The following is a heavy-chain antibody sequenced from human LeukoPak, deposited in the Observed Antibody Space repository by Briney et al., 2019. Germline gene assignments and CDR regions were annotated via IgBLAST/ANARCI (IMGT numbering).Heavy chain of an antibody. D-gene: IGHD3-22*01. CDR3: ARLGRYYYEKIDY. J-gene: IGHJ4*02. Sequence: GESLKISCKGSGYSFANFWIGWVRQMPGKGLEWMGIIYPGDSDTRYSPSFQGQVTISADKSISTAYLQWSSLKALDTAMYYCARLGRYYYEKIDYWGQGTLVTVSS. V-gene: IGHV5-51*01. CDR2: IYPGDSDT. CDR1: GYSFANFW.